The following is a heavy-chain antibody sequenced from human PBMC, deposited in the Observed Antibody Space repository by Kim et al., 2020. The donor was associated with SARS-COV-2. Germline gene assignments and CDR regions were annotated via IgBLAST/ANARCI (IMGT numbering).Heavy chain of an antibody. CDR1: GFTLSSYA. CDR2: VSSSGDST. Sequence: GGSLRLSCAVPGFTLSSYAMSWVRQAPGKGLEWVSAVSSSGDSTYYADSVKGRFTISRDNSKNTLYLQMNSLRAEDTAVYYCAKWTSSGYDYGPHYWGQGTLVTVFS. J-gene: IGHJ4*02. D-gene: IGHD5-12*01. V-gene: IGHV3-23*01. CDR3: AKWTSSGYDYGPHY.